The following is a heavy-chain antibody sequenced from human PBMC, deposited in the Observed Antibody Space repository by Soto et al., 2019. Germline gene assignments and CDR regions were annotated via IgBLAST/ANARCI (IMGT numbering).Heavy chain of an antibody. CDR1: GVSFSSYH. J-gene: IGHJ4*02. V-gene: IGHV4-34*01. D-gene: IGHD3-16*01. Sequence: PSETLSLTCAVYGVSFSSYHWSWIRQTPGKGLEWIGEINHLTTTNYNPSLKSRVIISLDTPKNQFSLKLSSVTAADTAVYYCARGYDKDLAPIFWGQGIRVSVSS. CDR2: INHLTTT. CDR3: ARGYDKDLAPIF.